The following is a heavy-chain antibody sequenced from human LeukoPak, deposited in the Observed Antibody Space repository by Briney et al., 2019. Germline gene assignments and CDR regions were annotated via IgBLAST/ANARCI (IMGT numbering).Heavy chain of an antibody. CDR3: PRAQDYQLLSRPYYGMDV. J-gene: IGHJ6*02. V-gene: IGHV1-69*04. Sequence: SVKVSCKVSGYTLTELSMHWVRQAPGQGLEWMGRIIPILGIANYAQKFQGRVTITADKSTSTAYMELSSLRSEDTAVYYCPRAQDYQLLSRPYYGMDVWGQGTTVTVSS. D-gene: IGHD2-2*01. CDR2: IIPILGIA. CDR1: GYTLTELS.